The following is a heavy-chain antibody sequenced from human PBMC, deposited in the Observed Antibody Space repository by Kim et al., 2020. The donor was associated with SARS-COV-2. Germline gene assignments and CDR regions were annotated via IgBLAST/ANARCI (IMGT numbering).Heavy chain of an antibody. D-gene: IGHD2-15*01. J-gene: IGHJ4*02. Sequence: GGSLRLSCAASGFTFSSYSMNWVRQAPGKGLEWVSSISSSSSYIYYADSVKGRFTISRDNAKNSLYLQMNSLRAEDTAVYYCARAHRGPPGYCSGGSCYSPLDYWGQGTLVTVSS. CDR2: ISSSSSYI. CDR3: ARAHRGPPGYCSGGSCYSPLDY. CDR1: GFTFSSYS. V-gene: IGHV3-21*01.